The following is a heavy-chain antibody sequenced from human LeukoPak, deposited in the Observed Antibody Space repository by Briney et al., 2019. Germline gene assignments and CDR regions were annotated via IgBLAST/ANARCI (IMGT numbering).Heavy chain of an antibody. CDR2: IKSKTDGGTT. D-gene: IGHD3-10*01. CDR3: TTGPYDYGSGTYYH. Sequence: GGSLRLSCAASGFTFSNAWMSWVRQAPGKGLEWVGRIKSKTDGGTTDYAAPVKGRFTISRDDSKNTLYVQMNSLKTEDAAVYYCTTGPYDYGSGTYYHWGQGTLVTVSS. V-gene: IGHV3-15*01. CDR1: GFTFSNAW. J-gene: IGHJ4*02.